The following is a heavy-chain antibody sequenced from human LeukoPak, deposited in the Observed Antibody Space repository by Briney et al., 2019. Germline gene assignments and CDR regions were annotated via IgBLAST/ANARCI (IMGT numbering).Heavy chain of an antibody. J-gene: IGHJ5*01. CDR3: ARDPSNTSGWYIWFDF. CDR2: ISTYNGDT. CDR1: GYTFKNYG. V-gene: IGHV1-18*04. D-gene: IGHD6-19*01. Sequence: GAAVKVSCKASGYTFKNYGICWVRQAPGQGLEWMWWISTYNGDTKHAQKVQGRLTLTADASTNTAHMELRGLRSDDTAVYYCARDPSNTSGWYIWFDFWGQGTLVTVSS.